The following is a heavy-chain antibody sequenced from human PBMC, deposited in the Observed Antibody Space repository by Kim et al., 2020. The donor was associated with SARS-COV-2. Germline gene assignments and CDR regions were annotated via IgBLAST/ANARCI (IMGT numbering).Heavy chain of an antibody. CDR3: VRGRRYIIIIGDMDV. J-gene: IGHJ6*03. CDR1: GGSMNYYF. V-gene: IGHV4-59*01. CDR2: INYSGTT. Sequence: SETLSLTCDVSGGSMNYYFWNWIRQPPGKGLEWIGYINYSGTTKYNPSLQSRVTISIDTSKNQFSLELRSLTAADTALYYCVRGRRYIIIIGDMDVWG. D-gene: IGHD3-3*02.